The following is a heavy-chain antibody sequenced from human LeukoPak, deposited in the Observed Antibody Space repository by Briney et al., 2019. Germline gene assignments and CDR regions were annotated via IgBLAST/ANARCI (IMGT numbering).Heavy chain of an antibody. CDR2: IKQDGSEK. V-gene: IGHV3-7*03. Sequence: GGSLRLSCAASGFTFSSYWMGWVRQAPGKGLEWVANIKQDGSEKYYVDSVKGRFTISRDNAKNSLYLQMNSLRAEDTAVYYCARAYCGGHCYSTKPDGDWFDPWGQGTLVTVSS. CDR1: GFTFSSYW. D-gene: IGHD2-21*02. J-gene: IGHJ5*02. CDR3: ARAYCGGHCYSTKPDGDWFDP.